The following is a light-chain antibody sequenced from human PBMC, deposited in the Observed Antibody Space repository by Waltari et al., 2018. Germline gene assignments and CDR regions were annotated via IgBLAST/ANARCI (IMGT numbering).Light chain of an antibody. CDR3: AAWDDSLKSWV. Sequence: QSVVTQPPSASGTPGQRVTISCSGGRSNIVTDSVNWYQHLPGTAPKLLIHHNNQRPSGVPDRCSGSKSGTSASLAISGLQSDDEADYYCAAWDDSLKSWVFGGGTKLTVL. CDR2: HNN. CDR1: RSNIVTDS. J-gene: IGLJ3*02. V-gene: IGLV1-44*01.